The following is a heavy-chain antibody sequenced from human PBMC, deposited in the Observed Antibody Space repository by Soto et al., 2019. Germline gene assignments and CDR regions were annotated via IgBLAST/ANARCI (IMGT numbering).Heavy chain of an antibody. V-gene: IGHV3-73*01. CDR1: GFTFSGSA. CDR2: IRSKANSYAT. D-gene: IGHD3-3*01. J-gene: IGHJ6*03. CDR3: TRHLRSDFWSGPTLYYYYYYMDV. Sequence: GGSLRLSCAASGFTFSGSAMHWVRQASGKGLEWVGRIRSKANSYATAYAASVKGRFTISRDDSKNTAYLQMNSLKTEDTAVYYCTRHLRSDFWSGPTLYYYYYYMDVWGKGTTVTVSS.